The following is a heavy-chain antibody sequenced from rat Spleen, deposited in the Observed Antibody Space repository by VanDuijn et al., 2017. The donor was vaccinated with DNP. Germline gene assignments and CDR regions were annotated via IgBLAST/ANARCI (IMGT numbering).Heavy chain of an antibody. CDR2: ISYEGSST. J-gene: IGHJ2*01. CDR3: ARHNYGGYEYFDY. Sequence: EVQLVESGGGPVQPGRSLKLSCAASGFTFSDYNMAWVRQAPKKGLEWVASISYEGSSTYYGDSVKGRFTISRDNAKSTLYLQMNSLRSEDTATYYCARHNYGGYEYFDYWGQGVMVTVSS. D-gene: IGHD1-11*01. V-gene: IGHV5-22*01. CDR1: GFTFSDYN.